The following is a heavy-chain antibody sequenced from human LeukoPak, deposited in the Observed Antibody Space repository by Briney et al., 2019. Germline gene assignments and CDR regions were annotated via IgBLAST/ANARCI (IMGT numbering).Heavy chain of an antibody. CDR3: ARENTMVRGVINPLDY. D-gene: IGHD3-10*01. CDR2: TYYRSKWSY. V-gene: IGHV6-1*01. Sequence: SQTLSLTCAISGDSVSSNDAAWNWIRQSPSRGLEWLGRTYYRSKWSYDYAVSMKSRITINPDTSKNQFSLQLNSVTPEDTAVYYCARENTMVRGVINPLDYWGQGTLVTVS. CDR1: GDSVSSNDAA. J-gene: IGHJ4*02.